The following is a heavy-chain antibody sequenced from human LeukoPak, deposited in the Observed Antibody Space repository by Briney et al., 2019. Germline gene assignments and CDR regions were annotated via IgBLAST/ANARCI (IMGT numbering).Heavy chain of an antibody. D-gene: IGHD3-16*01. V-gene: IGHV1-69*04. CDR3: ARDFFDGHGYTFYYYGMDV. Sequence: SVKVSCKASGGTFSSYAISWVRQAPGQGLEWMGRIIPILGIANYAQKFQGRATITADKSTSTAYMELSSLRSEDTAVYYCARDFFDGHGYTFYYYGMDVWGQGTTVTVSS. J-gene: IGHJ6*02. CDR2: IIPILGIA. CDR1: GGTFSSYA.